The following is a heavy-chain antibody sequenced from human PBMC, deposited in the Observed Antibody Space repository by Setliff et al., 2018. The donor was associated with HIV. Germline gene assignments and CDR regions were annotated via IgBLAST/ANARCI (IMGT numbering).Heavy chain of an antibody. CDR1: GFTFSNYA. Sequence: GGSLRLSCAASGFTFSNYAMSWVRQAPGEGLEWVSAILSTGGGLKLYADSVKGRFTISRDFSDNTLYLQMNSLRAEDTAEYYCAKELAASGLGYFDSWGRGILVTVSS. D-gene: IGHD3-22*01. V-gene: IGHV3-23*01. CDR2: LSTGGGLK. J-gene: IGHJ4*02. CDR3: AKELAASGLGYFDS.